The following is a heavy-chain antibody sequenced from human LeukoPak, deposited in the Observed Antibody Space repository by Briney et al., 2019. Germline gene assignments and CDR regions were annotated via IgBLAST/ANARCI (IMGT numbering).Heavy chain of an antibody. CDR1: GYTFTGYY. V-gene: IGHV1-2*02. CDR2: INPNSGGT. CDR3: ARVGPADTYYPSSGLDY. Sequence: GASVKVSCKASGYTFTGYYMHWVRQAPGQGLEWMGWINPNSGGTNYAQKFQGRVTMTRDTSISTAYMELSRLRSDDTAVYYCARVGPADTYYPSSGLDYWGQGTLVTVSS. J-gene: IGHJ4*02. D-gene: IGHD3-22*01.